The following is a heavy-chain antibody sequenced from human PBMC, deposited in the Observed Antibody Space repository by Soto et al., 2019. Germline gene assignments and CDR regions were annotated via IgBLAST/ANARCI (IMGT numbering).Heavy chain of an antibody. V-gene: IGHV3-23*01. J-gene: IGHJ4*02. CDR1: GFTFSSYA. CDR3: AKSVAARPDLIDY. Sequence: EVQLLESGGGLVQPGGSLRLSCAASGFTFSSYAMSWVRQAPGKGLEWVSAISGSDGSTYYADSVKGRFTISRDNSKNTLYLQMNSLRAEDTAVYYCAKSVAARPDLIDYWGQGTLVTVSS. CDR2: ISGSDGST. D-gene: IGHD6-6*01.